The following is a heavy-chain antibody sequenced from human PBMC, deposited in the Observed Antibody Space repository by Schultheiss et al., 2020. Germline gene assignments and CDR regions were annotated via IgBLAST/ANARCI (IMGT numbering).Heavy chain of an antibody. CDR2: IYHSGST. CDR1: GGSISSGDYY. Sequence: SQTLSLTCTVSGGSISSGDYYWSWIRQPPGKGLEWIGYIYHSGSTYYNPSLKSRVTISVDTSKNQFSLKLSSVTAADTAVYYCARGGYSGYDFHYWGQGTLGTVSS. CDR3: ARGGYSGYDFHY. V-gene: IGHV4-30-2*05. D-gene: IGHD5-12*01. J-gene: IGHJ4*02.